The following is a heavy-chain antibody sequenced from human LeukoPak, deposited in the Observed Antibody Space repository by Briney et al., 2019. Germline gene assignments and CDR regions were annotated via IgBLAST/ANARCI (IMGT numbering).Heavy chain of an antibody. CDR1: GYDFTTYW. CDR3: ARRGRGDWFDP. V-gene: IGHV5-51*01. J-gene: IGHJ5*02. Sequence: GESRNISWKISGYDFTTYWIGWVGQMPGKGLEGMGIIWPGDSDTRYSPSFQGQVTISADKTISTVYLQWSSLKVSDTAIYYCARRGRGDWFDPWGQGTLVTVSS. CDR2: IWPGDSDT. D-gene: IGHD1-26*01.